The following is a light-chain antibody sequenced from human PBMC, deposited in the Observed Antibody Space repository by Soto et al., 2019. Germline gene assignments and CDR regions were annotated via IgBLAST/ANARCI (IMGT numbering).Light chain of an antibody. Sequence: QSVLTQPPSVSGAPGQRVTISCTGSSSNIGAGYDVHWYQQVPGTAPKLLIYDNSNRPSGVPDRISGAKTGTSASLAITGLQAEYEADYYCQSYDNSLSGSWVIGGGTKLTVL. CDR1: SSNIGAGYD. CDR2: DNS. J-gene: IGLJ3*02. V-gene: IGLV1-40*01. CDR3: QSYDNSLSGSWV.